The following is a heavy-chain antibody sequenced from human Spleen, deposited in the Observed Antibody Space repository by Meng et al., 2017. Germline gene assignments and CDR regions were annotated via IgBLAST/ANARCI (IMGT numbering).Heavy chain of an antibody. D-gene: IGHD3-9*01. CDR1: GYTFTGYF. CDR2: INPNSGDA. V-gene: IGHV1-2*02. J-gene: IGHJ4*02. Sequence: ASVKVSCKASGYTFTGYFLHWVRQAPGQGLEWMGWINPNSGDAHYAQKFQGRVTMTRDTSISTAYMELSSLRSDDTAVYYCARRLTDSGFDYWGQGTLVTVSS. CDR3: ARRLTDSGFDY.